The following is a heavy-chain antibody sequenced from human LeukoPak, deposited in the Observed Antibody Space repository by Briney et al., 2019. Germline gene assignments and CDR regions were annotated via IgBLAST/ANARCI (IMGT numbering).Heavy chain of an antibody. J-gene: IGHJ6*02. CDR2: IIPIFGTA. V-gene: IGHV1-69*01. D-gene: IGHD3-22*01. Sequence: SSVKVSCKASGGTFSSYAISWVRQAPGQGLEWMGGIIPIFGTANYAQKFQGRVTITADESTSTAYMELSSLRSEDTAVYYCARDNTTYDSSGYYYGDYYYGMDVWGQGTTVTVSS. CDR1: GGTFSSYA. CDR3: ARDNTTYDSSGYYYGDYYYGMDV.